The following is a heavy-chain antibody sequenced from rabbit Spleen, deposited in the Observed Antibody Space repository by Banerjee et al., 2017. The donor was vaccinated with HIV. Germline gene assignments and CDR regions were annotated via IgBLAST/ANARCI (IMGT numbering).Heavy chain of an antibody. J-gene: IGHJ4*01. CDR3: VREVAAKFSL. CDR2: IDPVFGIT. D-gene: IGHD4-1*01. CDR1: GFDFSSYG. V-gene: IGHV1S47*01. Sequence: QEQLVESGGGLVQPEGSLKLSCTASGFDFSSYGVSWVRQAPGKGLEWIGYIDPVFGITYYANWVNGRFTISSHNAQNTLFLQLNSLTAADTATYFCVREVAAKFSLWGQGTLVTVS.